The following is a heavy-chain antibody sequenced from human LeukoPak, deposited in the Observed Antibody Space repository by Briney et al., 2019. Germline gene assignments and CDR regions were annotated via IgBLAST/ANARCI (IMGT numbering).Heavy chain of an antibody. CDR2: IYSSGTT. Sequence: SETLSLTCTVSGGSISSYYWSWIRQPPGKGLEWIGFIYSSGTTNYNPSLKSRVTISVDTSKNQFSLKLSSVTAADTAVYYCARDVGGGPFFDYWGQGTLVTVSS. CDR1: GGSISSYY. V-gene: IGHV4-59*01. CDR3: ARDVGGGPFFDY. J-gene: IGHJ4*02. D-gene: IGHD2-15*01.